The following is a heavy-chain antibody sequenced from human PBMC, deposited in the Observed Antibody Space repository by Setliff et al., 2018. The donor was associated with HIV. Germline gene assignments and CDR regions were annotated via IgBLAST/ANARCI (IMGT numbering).Heavy chain of an antibody. Sequence: ASETLSLTCAISGDSIRSNYWNWVRQPPGKGLEWMGYIHDSGSTKYNPSLKSRVTLSVDLSKNQVSLTLSSVSAADTAVYYCATSFCTSGVCYNDDGFDVWGQGTMVTVSS. J-gene: IGHJ3*01. CDR2: IHDSGST. D-gene: IGHD2-8*01. V-gene: IGHV4-59*01. CDR3: ATSFCTSGVCYNDDGFDV. CDR1: GDSIRSNY.